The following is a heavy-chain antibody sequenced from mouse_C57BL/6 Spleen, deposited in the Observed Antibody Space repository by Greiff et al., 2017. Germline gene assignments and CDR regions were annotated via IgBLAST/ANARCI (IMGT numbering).Heavy chain of an antibody. D-gene: IGHD1-1*01. V-gene: IGHV3-6*01. CDR3: ARWSDFYYYGSSYEY. CDR1: GYSITSGYY. J-gene: IGHJ2*01. CDR2: ISYDGSN. Sequence: EVKLMESGPGLVKPSQSLSLTCSVTGYSITSGYYWNWIRQFPGNKLEWMGYISYDGSNNYNPSLKNRISITRDTSKNQFFLKLNSVTTEDTATYYCARWSDFYYYGSSYEYWGQGTTLTVSS.